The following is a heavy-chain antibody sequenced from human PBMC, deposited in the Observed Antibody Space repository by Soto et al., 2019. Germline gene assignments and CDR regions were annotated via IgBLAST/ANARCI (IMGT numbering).Heavy chain of an antibody. D-gene: IGHD3-3*01. V-gene: IGHV3-33*01. J-gene: IGHJ6*03. CDR1: GFTFSSYG. CDR3: ARVRITIFSGPLYMDV. CDR2: IWYDGSNK. Sequence: GGSLRLSCAASGFTFSSYGMHWVRQAPGKGLEWVAVIWYDGSNKYYADSVKGRFTISRDNSKNTLYLQMNSLRAEDTAVYYCARVRITIFSGPLYMDVWGKGTTVTVSS.